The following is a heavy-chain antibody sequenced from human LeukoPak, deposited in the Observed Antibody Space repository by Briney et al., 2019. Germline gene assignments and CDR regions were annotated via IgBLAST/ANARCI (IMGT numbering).Heavy chain of an antibody. V-gene: IGHV3-20*01. CDR3: ARGLRYFDWAINYAFDI. D-gene: IGHD3-9*01. CDR1: GFTFDDYG. Sequence: GGSLRLSCEASGFTFDDYGMSWVRQAPGKGLEWVSGINWNGVNTDYADSVKGRFTISRDNAKNSLYLQMNSLRAEDTALYHCARGLRYFDWAINYAFDIWGQGTMVTVSS. CDR2: INWNGVNT. J-gene: IGHJ3*02.